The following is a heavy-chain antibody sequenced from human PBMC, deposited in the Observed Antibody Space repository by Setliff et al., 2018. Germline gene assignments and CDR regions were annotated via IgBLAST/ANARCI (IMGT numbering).Heavy chain of an antibody. V-gene: IGHV1-18*04. D-gene: IGHD2-2*01. Sequence: ASVKVSCKTSGYNFRNYGISWVRQVPGQGLEWMGWISGYKSNPNYLQKMQGRLTMTTDTSTSTAYMELRSLRSDDTAIYYCARVSLPAAIVRFDSWGQGTLVTV. CDR2: ISGYKSNP. CDR1: GYNFRNYG. J-gene: IGHJ4*02. CDR3: ARVSLPAAIVRFDS.